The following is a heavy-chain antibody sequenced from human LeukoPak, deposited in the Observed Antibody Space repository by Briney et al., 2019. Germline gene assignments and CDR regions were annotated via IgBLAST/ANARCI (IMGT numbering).Heavy chain of an antibody. J-gene: IGHJ6*02. CDR1: GVSSPDHA. V-gene: IGHV3-9*02. CDR2: IYWNGGRI. CDR3: ARDRGYSYGTNYYYYGMDV. Sequence: GGSLRLSCRASGVSSPDHAMHWVRQAPGKGLEWVSGIYWNGGRIDYADSVRGRFTVSRDNAKNSLYLQMDSLRAEDTAVYYCARDRGYSYGTNYYYYGMDVWGQGTTVTVSS. D-gene: IGHD5-18*01.